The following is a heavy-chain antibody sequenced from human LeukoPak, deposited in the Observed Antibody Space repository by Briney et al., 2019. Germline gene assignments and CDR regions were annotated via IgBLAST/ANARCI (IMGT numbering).Heavy chain of an antibody. CDR1: GGSISSYY. CDR3: ARLMVRGDDAFDI. Sequence: PSETLSLTCTVSGGSISSYYWSWIRQPPGKGLEWIGYIYYSGSTNYNPSLKSRVTISVDTSKNQFSLKLSSVTAADTAVYYCARLMVRGDDAFDIWGQGTMVTVSS. V-gene: IGHV4-59*08. J-gene: IGHJ3*02. CDR2: IYYSGST. D-gene: IGHD3-10*01.